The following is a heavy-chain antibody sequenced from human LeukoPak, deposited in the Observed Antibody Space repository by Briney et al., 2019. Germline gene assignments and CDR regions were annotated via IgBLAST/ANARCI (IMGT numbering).Heavy chain of an antibody. CDR2: ISGSGGST. Sequence: GGSLRLSCAASGFTFSSYSMNWVRQAPEQGLEWVSGISGSGGSTYYADSVKGRFTISRDNSKNTLYLQMNSLRAEDTAVYYCAKRGLRFLEWAVDYWGQGTLVTVSS. J-gene: IGHJ4*02. CDR3: AKRGLRFLEWAVDY. CDR1: GFTFSSYS. D-gene: IGHD3-3*01. V-gene: IGHV3-23*01.